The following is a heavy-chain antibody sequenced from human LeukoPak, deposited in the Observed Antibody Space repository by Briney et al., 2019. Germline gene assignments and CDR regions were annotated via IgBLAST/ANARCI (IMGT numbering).Heavy chain of an antibody. J-gene: IGHJ6*02. CDR2: IYYSGST. D-gene: IGHD4-17*01. CDR1: GGSISSGGYS. V-gene: IGHV4-61*08. CDR3: ARGEDLRYYYGMDV. Sequence: SETLSLTCAVSGGSISSGGYSWSWIRQPPGKGLEWIGYIYYSGSTNYNPSLKSRVTISVDTSKNQFSLKLSSVTAADTAVYYCARGEDLRYYYGMDVWGQGTTVTVSS.